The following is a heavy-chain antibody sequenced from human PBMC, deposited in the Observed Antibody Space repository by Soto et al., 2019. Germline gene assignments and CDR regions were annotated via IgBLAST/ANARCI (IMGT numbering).Heavy chain of an antibody. Sequence: QVQLVQSGAEVKNPGASVKVSCKASGYSFTRYGIGWARQAPGQGLEWMGWINAYNGNTNYAQNLQGRPTLTTDTXXTTAYMELRSLTSNDTAIYYCAMVDVYVTPSPQDVWGQGTTVTVSS. CDR1: GYSFTRYG. J-gene: IGHJ6*02. D-gene: IGHD3-16*01. V-gene: IGHV1-18*01. CDR3: AMVDVYVTPSPQDV. CDR2: INAYNGNT.